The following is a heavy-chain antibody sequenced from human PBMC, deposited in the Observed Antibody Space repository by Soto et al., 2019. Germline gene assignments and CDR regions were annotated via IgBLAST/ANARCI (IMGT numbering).Heavy chain of an antibody. CDR2: VNRDGSST. J-gene: IGHJ4*02. D-gene: IGHD2-2*02. Sequence: EVQLVESGGGLVQPGGSLRLSCAASGFTFSSYWMHWVRQAPGKGLLWVSRVNRDGSSTTYADSVKGRFTISRDNAKNTLYLQMNSLRAEDTAVYYCARGPKYHFDYWGQGTLVTVSS. CDR3: ARGPKYHFDY. CDR1: GFTFSSYW. V-gene: IGHV3-74*01.